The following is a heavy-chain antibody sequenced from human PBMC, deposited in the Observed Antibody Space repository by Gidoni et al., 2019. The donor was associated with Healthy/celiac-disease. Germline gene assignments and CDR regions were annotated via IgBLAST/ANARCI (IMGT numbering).Heavy chain of an antibody. CDR3: TTPYDYIWGRFQH. Sequence: EVQLVESGGGLVKPGGSLRLSCAASGFTFSNAWMSWVRQAPGKGREWVCRSKSKTDGGTTDYAAPVKGRFTISRDDSKNTLYLQMNSLKTEDTAVYYCTTPYDYIWGRFQHWGQGTLVTVSS. CDR1: GFTFSNAW. CDR2: SKSKTDGGTT. J-gene: IGHJ1*01. V-gene: IGHV3-15*01. D-gene: IGHD3-16*01.